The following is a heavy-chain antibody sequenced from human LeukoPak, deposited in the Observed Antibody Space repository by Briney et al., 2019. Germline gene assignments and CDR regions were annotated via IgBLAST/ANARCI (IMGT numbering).Heavy chain of an antibody. V-gene: IGHV3-21*01. D-gene: IGHD2/OR15-2a*01. CDR2: ISSSSSYI. CDR3: ARARGRTTRH. J-gene: IGHJ4*02. CDR1: GFTFSSYS. Sequence: GGXLXXXXAAXGFTFSSYSMXWVRQAPGKGLEGVSSISSSSSYIYYADSVKGRFTISRDKAKNSLYLQMNSLRAEDTAVYYCARARGRTTRHWGQGTLVTVSS.